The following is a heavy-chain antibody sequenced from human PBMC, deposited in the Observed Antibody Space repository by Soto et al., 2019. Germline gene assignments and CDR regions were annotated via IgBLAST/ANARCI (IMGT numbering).Heavy chain of an antibody. D-gene: IGHD6-6*01. V-gene: IGHV1-69*13. J-gene: IGHJ6*02. CDR1: GGTFSSYA. CDR2: IIPIFGTA. CDR3: ARNEYSTTFYYYGMDV. Sequence: SVKVSCKASGGTFSSYAITWVRQAPGQGLEWMGRIIPIFGTANYNQKFQGRVTITADEPTSTAYMELSSLRSEDTAVYYCARNEYSTTFYYYGMDVWGQGTTVTVSS.